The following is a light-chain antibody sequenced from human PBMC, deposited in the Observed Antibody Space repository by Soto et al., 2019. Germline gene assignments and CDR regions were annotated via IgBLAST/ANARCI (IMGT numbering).Light chain of an antibody. CDR2: EVS. CDR1: SGDIGGYDY. Sequence: QSALTRPASVSGSPGQSITFSCTGTSGDIGGYDYVSWYQQHPGKAPKLMIFEVSNRPSGVSNRFSASKSGNAASLTISGLQAEDEADYYCTSYTANSTWVFGGGTKLTVL. CDR3: TSYTANSTWV. J-gene: IGLJ3*02. V-gene: IGLV2-14*01.